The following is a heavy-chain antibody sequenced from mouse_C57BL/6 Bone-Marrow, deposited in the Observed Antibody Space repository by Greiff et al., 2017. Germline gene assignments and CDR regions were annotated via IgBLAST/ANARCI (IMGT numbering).Heavy chain of an antibody. CDR2: IYPRSGNT. Sequence: QVQLQQSGAELARPGASVKLSCKASGYTFTSYGISWVKQRTGQGLEWIGEIYPRSGNTYYNEKFKGKATLTADKSSSTAYMELRSLTSEDSAVYFCARYLYDYPLYYYAMDYWGQGTSVPVSS. CDR1: GYTFTSYG. J-gene: IGHJ4*01. CDR3: ARYLYDYPLYYYAMDY. V-gene: IGHV1-81*01. D-gene: IGHD2-4*01.